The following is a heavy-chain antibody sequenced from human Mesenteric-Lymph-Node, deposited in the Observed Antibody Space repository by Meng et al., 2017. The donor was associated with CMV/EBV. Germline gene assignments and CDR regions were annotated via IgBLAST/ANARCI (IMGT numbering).Heavy chain of an antibody. CDR3: AREEINCGGDCYVY. V-gene: IGHV3-7*01. J-gene: IGHJ4*02. CDR2: INRDGSEE. Sequence: GESLKISCGASGFTFSTYWMTWVRQAPGKGLEWVANINRDGSEEYYVGSVRGRYIISRDNAQNSVYLQMNSLTDEDTALYYCAREEINCGGDCYVYWGQGTLVTVSS. CDR1: GFTFSTYW. D-gene: IGHD2-21*01.